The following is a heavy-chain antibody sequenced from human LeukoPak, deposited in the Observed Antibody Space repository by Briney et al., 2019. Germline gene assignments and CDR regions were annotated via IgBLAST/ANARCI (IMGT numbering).Heavy chain of an antibody. CDR1: GFTFSSYS. D-gene: IGHD2/OR15-2a*01. CDR2: ISSSSSYI. V-gene: IGHV3-21*01. CDR3: ARDPTFLGTQEDSPGY. J-gene: IGHJ4*02. Sequence: TGGSLRLSCAASGFTFSSYSMNWVRQAPGKGLEWVSSISSSSSYIYYADSAKGRFTISRDNAKNSLYLQMNSLRAEDTAVYYCARDPTFLGTQEDSPGYWGQGTLVTVSS.